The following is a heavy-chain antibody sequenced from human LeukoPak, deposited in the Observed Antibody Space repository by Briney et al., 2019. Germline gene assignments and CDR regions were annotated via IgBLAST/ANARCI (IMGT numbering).Heavy chain of an antibody. V-gene: IGHV1-46*01. Sequence: ASVKVSCKASGYTFTSYYMHWVRQAPGQGLEWMGVINPSGGSTSYAQKFQGRVTTTRDTSTSTLYMELSSLRSEDTAVYYCARGGGYYGSGSHYYMDVWGKGTTVTISS. CDR1: GYTFTSYY. J-gene: IGHJ6*03. CDR3: ARGGGYYGSGSHYYMDV. CDR2: INPSGGST. D-gene: IGHD3-10*01.